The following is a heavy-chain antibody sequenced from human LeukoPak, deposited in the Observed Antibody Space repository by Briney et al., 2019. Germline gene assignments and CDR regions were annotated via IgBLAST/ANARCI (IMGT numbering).Heavy chain of an antibody. V-gene: IGHV4-38-2*02. Sequence: SETLSLTCTVSGYSISSGYYWGWIRQPPGKGLEWIGSIYHSGSTYYNPSLKSRVTISVDTSKNQFSLKLSSVTAADTAVYYCARVFIVGAPLDAFNIWGQGTMVTVSS. D-gene: IGHD1-26*01. CDR3: ARVFIVGAPLDAFNI. J-gene: IGHJ3*02. CDR2: IYHSGST. CDR1: GYSISSGYY.